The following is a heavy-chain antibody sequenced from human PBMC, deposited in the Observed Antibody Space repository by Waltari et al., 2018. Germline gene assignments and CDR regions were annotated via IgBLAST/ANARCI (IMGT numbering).Heavy chain of an antibody. J-gene: IGHJ4*02. CDR2: INAGNGNT. V-gene: IGHV1-3*01. CDR3: APEGSGSWSAFDY. Sequence: QVQLVQSGAEVKKPGASVKVSCKASGYTFTSYAMHWVRQAPGQRLEWMGWINAGNGNTKYSQKFQGRVTITRDTSASTAYMELSSLRSEDTAVYYCAPEGSGSWSAFDYWGQGTLVTVSS. D-gene: IGHD1-26*01. CDR1: GYTFTSYA.